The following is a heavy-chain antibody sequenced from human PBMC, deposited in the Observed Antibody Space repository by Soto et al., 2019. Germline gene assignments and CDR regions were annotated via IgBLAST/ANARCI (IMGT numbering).Heavy chain of an antibody. J-gene: IGHJ5*02. CDR3: ARQGWFGELVGWFDP. D-gene: IGHD3-10*01. CDR1: GGSISSYF. V-gene: IGHV4-4*07. CDR2: IYTSGST. Sequence: SETLSLTCTASGGSISSYFGSWIRQPAGKGLEWIGRIYTSGSTNYNPSLKSRVTMSVDTSKNQFSLKLSSVTAADTAVYYCARQGWFGELVGWFDPWGQGTLVTVSS.